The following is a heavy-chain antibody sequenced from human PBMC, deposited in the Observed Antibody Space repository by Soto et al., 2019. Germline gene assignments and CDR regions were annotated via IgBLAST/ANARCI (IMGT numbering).Heavy chain of an antibody. CDR2: INHSGST. J-gene: IGHJ4*02. V-gene: IGHV4-34*01. Sequence: SETLSLTCAVYGGSFSGYYWSWIRQPPGKGLEWIGEINHSGSTNYNPSLKSRVTISVDTSKNQFSLKLSSVTAADTAVYYCARGIPLELHLGELSFFDYWGQGTLVTVSS. CDR1: GGSFSGYY. CDR3: ARGIPLELHLGELSFFDY. D-gene: IGHD3-16*02.